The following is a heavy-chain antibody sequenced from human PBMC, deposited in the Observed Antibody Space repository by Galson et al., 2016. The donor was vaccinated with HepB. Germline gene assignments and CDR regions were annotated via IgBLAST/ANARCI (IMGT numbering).Heavy chain of an antibody. CDR3: AGGRGDVWALLAY. D-gene: IGHD1-26*01. V-gene: IGHV4-4*02. J-gene: IGHJ4*02. CDR1: GASISSNAW. CDR2: ISQSGNT. Sequence: SETLSLTCDVSGASISSNAWWSWVRQPPGKGLEWIGEISQSGNTNYNPSLKSRVTISADKSQNQLSLRLNSVTAADTAVYYCAGGRGDVWALLAYWGQGTLVTVSS.